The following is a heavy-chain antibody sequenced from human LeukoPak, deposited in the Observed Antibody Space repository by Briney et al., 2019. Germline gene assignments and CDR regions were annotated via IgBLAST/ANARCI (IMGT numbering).Heavy chain of an antibody. Sequence: PSETLSLTCTVSGGSISSGGYYWSWIQQPPGKGLEWIGYIYHSGSTYYNPSLKSRVTISVDRSKNQFSLKLSSVTAADTAVYYCARDFGYYDILTGYPSPGYWGQGTLVTVSS. CDR1: GGSISSGGYY. D-gene: IGHD3-9*01. V-gene: IGHV4-30-2*01. J-gene: IGHJ4*02. CDR3: ARDFGYYDILTGYPSPGY. CDR2: IYHSGST.